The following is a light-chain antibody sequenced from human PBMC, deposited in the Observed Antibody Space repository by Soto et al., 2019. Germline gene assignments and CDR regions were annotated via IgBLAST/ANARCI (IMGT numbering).Light chain of an antibody. CDR3: SSFTISRNTVI. Sequence: QSALTQPRSVSGSPGQSVTISCTGTSSDVGGYNHVSWYQHHPGKAPKLMIYEVSNRPSGVSNRFSGSKSGNTASLTISGLQAEDEADYYCSSFTISRNTVIFGGGTKLTVL. V-gene: IGLV2-14*01. J-gene: IGLJ2*01. CDR1: SSDVGGYNH. CDR2: EVS.